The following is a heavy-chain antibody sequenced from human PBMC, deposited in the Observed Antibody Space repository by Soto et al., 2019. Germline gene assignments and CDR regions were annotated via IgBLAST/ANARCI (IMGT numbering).Heavy chain of an antibody. D-gene: IGHD3-3*01. J-gene: IGHJ4*02. Sequence: EVQLLESGGGLVQPGGSLRLSCAASGFTFSSYAMSWVRQAPGKGLEWVSAISGSGGSTYYADSVKGRFTISRDNSNNTLYMQMNSLRAEDTAVYYCAKSNRDFWSGYFGYWGQGTLVTVSS. CDR3: AKSNRDFWSGYFGY. V-gene: IGHV3-23*01. CDR2: ISGSGGST. CDR1: GFTFSSYA.